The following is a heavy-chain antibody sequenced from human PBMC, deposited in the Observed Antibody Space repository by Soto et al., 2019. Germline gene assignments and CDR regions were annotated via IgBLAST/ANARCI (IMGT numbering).Heavy chain of an antibody. J-gene: IGHJ4*02. V-gene: IGHV1-8*02. CDR2: TNPSNGNT. CDR1: GYTFTTYD. D-gene: IGHD6-25*01. CDR3: ARRKERSGPHYFDY. Sequence: ASVKVSCKASGYTFTTYDVSWVRQASGQGLEWMGWTNPSNGNTGYAQKFQGRVTMTRNTSISTVYMELSGLRPDDTAVYYCARRKERSGPHYFDYWGQGTRVTVYS.